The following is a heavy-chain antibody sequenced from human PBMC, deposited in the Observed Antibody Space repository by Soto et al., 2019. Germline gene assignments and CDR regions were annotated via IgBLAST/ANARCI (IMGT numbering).Heavy chain of an antibody. CDR2: IGTSGTFT. CDR1: GFTFSDYY. Sequence: QVQLVESGGGLVKPGGSLRLSCAASGFTFSDYYMSWIRQAPGKGLEWVSYIGTSGTFTTYADSVKGRFTISRDNAKNSIYLQMISLRAEDTAVYFCASLHSTAAAGTVDYWGQGTLVTVSS. CDR3: ASLHSTAAAGTVDY. J-gene: IGHJ4*02. V-gene: IGHV3-11*05. D-gene: IGHD6-13*01.